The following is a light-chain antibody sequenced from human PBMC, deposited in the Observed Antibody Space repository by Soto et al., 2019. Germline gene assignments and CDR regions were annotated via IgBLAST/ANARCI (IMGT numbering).Light chain of an antibody. Sequence: DIQMTQSPSTLSASVGDRVTITCRASQSISNWLAWYQQKPGKAPKLLIYKASSLESGVPSRFSGSGSGTEFTLTINSLQPDDFATYYCQQYKSYFLTFGGGTKVEIK. J-gene: IGKJ4*01. CDR1: QSISNW. CDR2: KAS. CDR3: QQYKSYFLT. V-gene: IGKV1-5*03.